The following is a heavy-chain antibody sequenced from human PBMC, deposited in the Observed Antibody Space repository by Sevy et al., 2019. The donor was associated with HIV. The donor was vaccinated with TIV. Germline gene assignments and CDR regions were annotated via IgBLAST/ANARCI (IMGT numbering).Heavy chain of an antibody. CDR1: GYTLTELS. Sequence: ASVKVSCKVSGYTLTELSMHWVRQAPGKGLEWMGGFDPEDGETIYAQKFQGRVTMTEDTSTDTAYMELSSLRSEDTAVYYCATVGGGYYEFWSSIYWGQGTLVTVSS. CDR3: ATVGGGYYEFWSSIY. D-gene: IGHD3-3*01. V-gene: IGHV1-24*01. J-gene: IGHJ4*02. CDR2: FDPEDGET.